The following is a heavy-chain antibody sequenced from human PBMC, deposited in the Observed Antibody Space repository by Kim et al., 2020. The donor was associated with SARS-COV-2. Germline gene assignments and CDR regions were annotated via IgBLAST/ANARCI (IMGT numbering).Heavy chain of an antibody. V-gene: IGHV1-69*04. J-gene: IGHJ5*02. CDR1: GGTFNNSA. Sequence: SVKVSCKGSGGTFNNSAISWVRQAPGQGLEWMGRIIPILDGPNYARKFQGRVTLTADTSTSTVYMELSSLRFEDTAVYYCARDQDPGGGSGFDPWGQGTLVTVSS. D-gene: IGHD2-8*02. CDR2: IIPILDGP. CDR3: ARDQDPGGGSGFDP.